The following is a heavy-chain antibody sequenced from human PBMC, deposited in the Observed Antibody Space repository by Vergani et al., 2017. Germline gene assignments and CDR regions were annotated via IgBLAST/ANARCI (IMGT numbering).Heavy chain of an antibody. J-gene: IGHJ3*02. V-gene: IGHV4-59*02. CDR3: ARRGSHDANGYHIYAFDM. CDR2: IYYSGTT. CDR1: GGSVSGYY. Sequence: QVLLQDSGPGLVKPSETLSLTCTVSGGSVSGYYWSWIRQSPGKGLEWIGYIYYSGTTNYNPSLKSRVTILLDTSKNQFSLNLNSVTAADTALYYCARRGSHDANGYHIYAFDMWGQGTMVTVSS. D-gene: IGHD2-8*01.